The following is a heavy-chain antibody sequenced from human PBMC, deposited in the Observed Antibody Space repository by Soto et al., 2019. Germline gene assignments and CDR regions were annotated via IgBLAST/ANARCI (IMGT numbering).Heavy chain of an antibody. V-gene: IGHV1-18*04. CDR3: AGGGGQLVREYYYYGMDV. J-gene: IGHJ6*02. CDR2: ISAYNGNT. D-gene: IGHD6-6*01. CDR1: GYTFTSYG. Sequence: ASVKVSCKASGYTFTSYGISWVRQAPGQGLEWMGWISAYNGNTNYAQKLQGRVTMTTDTSTSTAYMELRSLRSDDTAVYYCAGGGGQLVREYYYYGMDVWGQGTTVTVSS.